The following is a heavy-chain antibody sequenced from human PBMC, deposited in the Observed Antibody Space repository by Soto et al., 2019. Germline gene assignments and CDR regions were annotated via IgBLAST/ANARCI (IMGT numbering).Heavy chain of an antibody. J-gene: IGHJ6*02. Sequence: QVQLVQSGAEVKKPGSSVKVSCKASAGTFSSYGISWVRQAPGQGREWMGGIMPIFGTPNYAQKFQGRVTITADESTSTGYMELSSLTSEDTAVYYCARDRRWKSYYYDSSVPCFYGMDVWGQGTTVTVSS. CDR3: ARDRRWKSYYYDSSVPCFYGMDV. CDR1: AGTFSSYG. V-gene: IGHV1-69*01. CDR2: IMPIFGTP. D-gene: IGHD3-22*01.